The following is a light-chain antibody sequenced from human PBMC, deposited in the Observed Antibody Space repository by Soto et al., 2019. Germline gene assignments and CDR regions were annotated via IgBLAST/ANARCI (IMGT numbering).Light chain of an antibody. CDR2: SND. J-gene: IGLJ1*01. V-gene: IGLV1-44*01. CDR3: AAWDDSLNGDV. CDR1: SSNIESNT. Sequence: QSVLTQPPSASGTPGQRVTISCSGSSSNIESNTVNWYQQFPGTAPKLLIHSNDQRPSGVPDRFSGSKSGTSASLAISGLQSEDEADYYCAAWDDSLNGDVFGTGTKLTVL.